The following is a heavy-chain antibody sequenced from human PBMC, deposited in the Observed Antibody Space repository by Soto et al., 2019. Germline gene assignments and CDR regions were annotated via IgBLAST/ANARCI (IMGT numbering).Heavy chain of an antibody. V-gene: IGHV4-4*02. CDR3: ARGTYYYGSGSYYKSDV. D-gene: IGHD3-10*01. Sequence: QVQLQESGPGLVKPSGTLSLTCAVSGGSISSSNWWSWVRQPPGKGLEWIGEIYHSGSTNYNPSLKCRVTLSVDKSKNQFSLKLSSVTAADTAVYYCARGTYYYGSGSYYKSDVWGQGTTVTVSS. J-gene: IGHJ6*02. CDR1: GGSISSSNW. CDR2: IYHSGST.